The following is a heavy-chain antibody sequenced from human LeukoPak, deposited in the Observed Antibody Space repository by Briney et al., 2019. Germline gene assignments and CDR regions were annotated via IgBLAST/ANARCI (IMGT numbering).Heavy chain of an antibody. D-gene: IGHD3-10*01. CDR1: GYTFTSYG. CDR3: ARFGSGSYLLGDY. V-gene: IGHV1-18*01. CDR2: ISAYNGNT. J-gene: IGHJ4*02. Sequence: ASVKVSCTASGYTFTSYGISWVRQAPGQGLEWMGWISAYNGNTNYAQKLQGRVTMTTDTSTSTDYMELRSLRSDDTAVYYCARFGSGSYLLGDYWGQGTLVTVSS.